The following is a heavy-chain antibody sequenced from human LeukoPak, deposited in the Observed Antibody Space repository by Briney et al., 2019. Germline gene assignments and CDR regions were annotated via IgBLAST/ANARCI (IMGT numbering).Heavy chain of an antibody. CDR3: ARGSVSSGYYFDY. CDR1: GGSISSSSYY. D-gene: IGHD3-22*01. J-gene: IGHJ4*02. Sequence: SETLSLTCTVSGGSISSSSYYWGWIRQPPGKGLEWIGSVYYSGGTYYNPSLRSRVTISVDTSKNQFSLKLSSVTAADTAVYYCARGSVSSGYYFDYWGQGTLVTVSS. CDR2: VYYSGGT. V-gene: IGHV4-39*07.